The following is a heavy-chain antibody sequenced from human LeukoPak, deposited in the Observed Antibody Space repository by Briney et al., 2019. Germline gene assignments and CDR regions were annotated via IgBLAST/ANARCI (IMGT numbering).Heavy chain of an antibody. Sequence: GASVKVSCKASGYTFTSYGISWVRQAPGQGLEWMGWISAYNGNTNYAQKLQGRVTMTTDTSTSTAYMELGSLRSDDTAVYYCAREYCTGGVCFHYMDVWGKGTTVTVSS. J-gene: IGHJ6*03. CDR1: GYTFTSYG. CDR3: AREYCTGGVCFHYMDV. V-gene: IGHV1-18*01. D-gene: IGHD2-8*02. CDR2: ISAYNGNT.